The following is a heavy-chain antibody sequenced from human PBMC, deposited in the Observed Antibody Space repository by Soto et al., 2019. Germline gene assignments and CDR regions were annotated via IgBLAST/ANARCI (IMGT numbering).Heavy chain of an antibody. CDR3: ARVNAVGAKYYFDY. J-gene: IGHJ4*02. Sequence: SETLSLTCTVSGGSISTYYWSWIRQHPGKGLEWIGYIYYSGSTYYNPSLKSRVTISVDTSKNQFSLKLSSVTAADTAVYYCARVNAVGAKYYFDYWGQGTLVTVSS. D-gene: IGHD1-26*01. V-gene: IGHV4-59*06. CDR1: GGSISTYY. CDR2: IYYSGST.